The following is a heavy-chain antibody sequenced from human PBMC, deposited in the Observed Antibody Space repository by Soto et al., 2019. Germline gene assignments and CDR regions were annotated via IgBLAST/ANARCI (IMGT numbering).Heavy chain of an antibody. D-gene: IGHD5-12*01. J-gene: IGHJ5*02. CDR2: IXXXSXGX. CDR1: GFTFTGHY. V-gene: IGHV1-2*02. Sequence: ASVKVSCKASGFTFTGHYIHWVRQAPGQGLEWXGXIXXXSXGXXXAXXXEGRVTMTRDTSTTTAYMELASLRSDDTAVYYCARGGGRGYNELDPWGHGTLVTVSS. CDR3: ARGGGRGYNELDP.